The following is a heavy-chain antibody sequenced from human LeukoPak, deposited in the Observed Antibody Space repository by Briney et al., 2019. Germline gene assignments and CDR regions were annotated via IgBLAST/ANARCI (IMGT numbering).Heavy chain of an antibody. J-gene: IGHJ5*01. V-gene: IGHV1-2*02. D-gene: IGHD6-13*01. Sequence: DSVKVSCKAPGYTFTEYYLHWLRQAPGQGLEWMGWITLGTGDIFYAQNFQGRVTMTRDTSISTAYMQLGSLKSDDTAVYYCARDIAPSGSWWFDSWGQGTLVAVSS. CDR1: GYTFTEYY. CDR2: ITLGTGDI. CDR3: ARDIAPSGSWWFDS.